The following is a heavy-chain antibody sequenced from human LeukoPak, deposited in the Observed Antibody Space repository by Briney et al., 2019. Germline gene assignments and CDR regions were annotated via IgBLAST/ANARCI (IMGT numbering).Heavy chain of an antibody. Sequence: DPSETLSLTCDVSGGFTSNDYWWSWVRQPPGKGLEWIGEIRHYDGHTKYNPSLKGRVTISIDKPRNHFSLTLTSVTAADTAIYYCASSIPIGWSPNTYWGQGTLVIVSS. CDR3: ASSIPIGWSPNTY. V-gene: IGHV4/OR15-8*02. CDR2: IRHYDGHT. CDR1: GGFTSNDYW. J-gene: IGHJ4*02. D-gene: IGHD6-19*01.